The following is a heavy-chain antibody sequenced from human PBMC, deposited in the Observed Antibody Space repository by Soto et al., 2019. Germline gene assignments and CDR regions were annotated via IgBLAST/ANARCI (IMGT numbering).Heavy chain of an antibody. J-gene: IGHJ4*02. D-gene: IGHD3-22*01. Sequence: QVQLVESGGGVVQPGRSLRLSCAASGFTFRSVGMHWVRQAPGKGREWVAGISRGGGAKYDVDSVKGRFTISRDNSKNTLYLQMNSLRAEDTAMYYCAKETLSNGSGSYFDYWGQGVLVTVSS. CDR3: AKETLSNGSGSYFDY. V-gene: IGHV3-30*18. CDR1: GFTFRSVG. CDR2: ISRGGGAK.